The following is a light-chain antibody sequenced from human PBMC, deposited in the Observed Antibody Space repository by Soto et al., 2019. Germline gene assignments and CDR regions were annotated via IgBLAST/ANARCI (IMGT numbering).Light chain of an antibody. CDR3: QSYDNTLSASV. J-gene: IGLJ2*01. CDR1: SSNIGAGHV. Sequence: QSVLTQPPSVSGAPGQRVTICCTGSSSNIGAGHVVHWYQQFPGRAPNLLIYGSSNRPSGVPDRFSGSKSGTSASLAITGLQAEDEADYYCQSYDNTLSASVFGEGTKLTVL. CDR2: GSS. V-gene: IGLV1-40*01.